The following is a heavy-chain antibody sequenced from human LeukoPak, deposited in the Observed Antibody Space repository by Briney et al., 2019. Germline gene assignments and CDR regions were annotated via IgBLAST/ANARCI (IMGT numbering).Heavy chain of an antibody. V-gene: IGHV4-34*01. D-gene: IGHD5-24*01. CDR1: GVSFSGYF. CDR2: INHSGST. Sequence: PSETLSLTCAVYGVSFSGYFWNCIRQPPGEGLEWIGEINHSGSTKYNPSLTTRVTISVDTYKNQLSLKANSVTAADTAVYYCARRSGAADGYNYDYYYYMDVWGRGTTVTVSS. J-gene: IGHJ6*03. CDR3: ARRSGAADGYNYDYYYYMDV.